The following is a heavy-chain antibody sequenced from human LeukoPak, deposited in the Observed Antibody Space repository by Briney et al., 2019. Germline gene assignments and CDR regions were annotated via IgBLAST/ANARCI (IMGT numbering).Heavy chain of an antibody. CDR3: AREEQLVPPYYYYYMDV. CDR1: GYTFTSYG. J-gene: IGHJ6*03. Sequence: ASVKVSCKASGYTFTSYGISWVRQAPGQGLEWMGWISAYNGNTNYAQKLQGRVTMTTDTSTSTAYMELRSLRSDDTAVYYCAREEQLVPPYYYYYMDVWGKGTTDTVSS. D-gene: IGHD6-6*01. CDR2: ISAYNGNT. V-gene: IGHV1-18*01.